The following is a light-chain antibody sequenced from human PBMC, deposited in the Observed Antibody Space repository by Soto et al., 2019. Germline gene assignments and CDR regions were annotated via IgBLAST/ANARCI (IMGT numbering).Light chain of an antibody. CDR1: SSDVGGYNY. J-gene: IGLJ3*02. Sequence: QSVLTQPPSASGSPGQSVTFSCTGTSSDVGGYNYVSWYQQHPGKAPKLMIYEVSKRPSGVPDRFSGSKSGNTASLTVSGLQAEDEADYYCSSYAGSNNGVFGGGTKLTVL. CDR2: EVS. CDR3: SSYAGSNNGV. V-gene: IGLV2-8*01.